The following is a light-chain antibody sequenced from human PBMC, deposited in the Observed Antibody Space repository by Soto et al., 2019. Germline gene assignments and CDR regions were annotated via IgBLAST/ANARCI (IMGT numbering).Light chain of an antibody. J-gene: IGKJ2*01. V-gene: IGKV1-39*01. CDR1: QSISSY. CDR2: AAS. Sequence: DIQMTQSPSSLSASVGDRVTITCRASQSISSYLNWYQQKPGKAPKLLIYAASSLQSGVPSRFSGSGSGTDFTLTISSLQPEDFATYYCQQCYSTLYTFGQGTKRESK. CDR3: QQCYSTLYT.